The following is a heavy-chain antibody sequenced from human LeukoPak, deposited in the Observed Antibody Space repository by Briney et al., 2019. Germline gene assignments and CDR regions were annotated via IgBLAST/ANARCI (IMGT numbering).Heavy chain of an antibody. CDR1: GDSVSSNSAA. J-gene: IGHJ4*02. CDR3: ARDQGYCSGGSCYYFDY. D-gene: IGHD2-15*01. CDR2: TYYRSKWCS. V-gene: IGHV6-1*01. Sequence: SQTLSLTCAISGDSVSSNSAAWNWIRQSPSRGLEWLGRTYYRSKWCSDYAVSVKSRITINPDTSKNQFSLQLNSVTPEDTAVYYCARDQGYCSGGSCYYFDYWGQGALVTVSS.